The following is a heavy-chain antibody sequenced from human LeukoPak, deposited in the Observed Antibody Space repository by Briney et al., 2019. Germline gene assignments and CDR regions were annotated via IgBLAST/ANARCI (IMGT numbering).Heavy chain of an antibody. D-gene: IGHD4-17*01. CDR1: GGSISSGGYY. J-gene: IGHJ5*02. V-gene: IGHV4-31*03. CDR3: ARRVTTAGWFDP. Sequence: PSETLSLTCTVSGGSISSGGYYWSWIRQHPGKGLEWIGYIYYSGSTYYNPSLKSRVTISVDTSKNQFSLKLSPVTAADTAVYYCARRVTTAGWFDPWGQGTLVTVSS. CDR2: IYYSGST.